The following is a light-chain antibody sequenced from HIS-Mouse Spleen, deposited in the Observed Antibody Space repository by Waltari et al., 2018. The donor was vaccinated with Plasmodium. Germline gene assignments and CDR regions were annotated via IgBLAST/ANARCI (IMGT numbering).Light chain of an antibody. Sequence: DLQMTQAPPPLSASAGERATITCRASQSISSYLNWYQQKPGKAPKLLIYAASSLQSGVPSRFSGSGSGTDFTLTISSLQPEYFATYYCQQSYSTWTFGQGTKVEIK. CDR1: QSISSY. CDR2: AAS. V-gene: IGKV1-39*01. CDR3: QQSYSTWT. J-gene: IGKJ1*01.